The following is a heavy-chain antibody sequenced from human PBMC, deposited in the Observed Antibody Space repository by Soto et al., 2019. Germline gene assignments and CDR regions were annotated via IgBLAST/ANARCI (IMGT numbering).Heavy chain of an antibody. Sequence: LSLTCTVSGGSISSYYWSWIRQPPGKGLEWIGYIYYSGSTNYNPSLKSRITISVDTSKNQFSLKLSSVTAADTAVYYCARGGTMVRGVILFYFDYWGQGTLVTVSS. D-gene: IGHD3-10*01. CDR2: IYYSGST. J-gene: IGHJ4*02. V-gene: IGHV4-59*01. CDR3: ARGGTMVRGVILFYFDY. CDR1: GGSISSYY.